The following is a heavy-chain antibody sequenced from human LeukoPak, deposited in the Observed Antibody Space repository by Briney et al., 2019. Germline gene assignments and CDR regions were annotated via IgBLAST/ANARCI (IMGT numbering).Heavy chain of an antibody. J-gene: IGHJ6*03. CDR3: ARGLRRGQLWLTGYYYMDV. D-gene: IGHD5-18*01. V-gene: IGHV4-39*07. CDR2: FYYSEST. CDR1: GGSISSSSYY. Sequence: SETLSLTCTVSGGSISSSSYYWGWIRQPPGKGLEWIGSFYYSESTYYNPSLQSRVTISVDTSKNQFSLKLSSVTAADTAVYYCARGLRRGQLWLTGYYYMDVWGKGNTVTISS.